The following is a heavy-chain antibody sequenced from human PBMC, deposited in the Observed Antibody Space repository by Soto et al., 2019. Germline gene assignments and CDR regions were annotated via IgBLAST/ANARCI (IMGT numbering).Heavy chain of an antibody. CDR3: ARGYCSSTSCYLPRGWFDP. CDR2: ISAYNGNK. D-gene: IGHD2-2*01. J-gene: IGHJ5*02. V-gene: IGHV1-18*01. CDR1: GYTFTSYG. Sequence: QIQLVQSGVEVKKPGASVKVSCKASGYTFTSYGISWVRQAPGQGLEWMGWISAYNGNKNYAQKLQRQVPLTTDPSTSTAYMELRSLRSYDTAVYYCARGYCSSTSCYLPRGWFDPWGQGTLVTVSS.